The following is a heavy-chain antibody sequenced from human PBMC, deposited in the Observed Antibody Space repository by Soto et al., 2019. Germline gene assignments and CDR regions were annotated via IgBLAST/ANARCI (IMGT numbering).Heavy chain of an antibody. Sequence: GASVKVSCKASGYTFTSYGISWVRQAPGQGLEWMGWISAYNGNTNYAQKLQGRVTMTTDTSTSTAYMELRSLRSDDTAVYYCAREPIQLWYYYYYGMDVWGQGTTVTSP. D-gene: IGHD5-18*01. J-gene: IGHJ6*02. V-gene: IGHV1-18*01. CDR3: AREPIQLWYYYYYGMDV. CDR1: GYTFTSYG. CDR2: ISAYNGNT.